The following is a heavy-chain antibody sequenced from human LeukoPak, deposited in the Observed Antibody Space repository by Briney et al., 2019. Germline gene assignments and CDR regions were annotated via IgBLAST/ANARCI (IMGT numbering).Heavy chain of an antibody. V-gene: IGHV1-69*13. Sequence: SVKVSCKASGGTFSSYAISWVRQAPGQGLEWMGGIIPIFGTANYAQKFQGRVTITADESTSTAYMELSSLRSEDTAAYYCATGRTTVVTPPFDYWGQGTLVTVSS. CDR3: ATGRTTVVTPPFDY. CDR2: IIPIFGTA. CDR1: GGTFSSYA. J-gene: IGHJ4*02. D-gene: IGHD4-23*01.